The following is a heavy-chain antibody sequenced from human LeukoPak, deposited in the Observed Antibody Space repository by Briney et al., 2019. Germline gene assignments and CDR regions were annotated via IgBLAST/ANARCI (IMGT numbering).Heavy chain of an antibody. V-gene: IGHV3-30*18. CDR2: ISYDGSNK. J-gene: IGHJ4*02. Sequence: GGSLRLSCAASGFTFSSYGMHWVRQAPGKGLEWVAVISYDGSNKYYADSVKGRFAISRDNSKNTLYLQMNSLRAEDTAVYYCAKDSMVRGENYFDYGGQGTLVTGYS. CDR3: AKDSMVRGENYFDY. D-gene: IGHD3-10*01. CDR1: GFTFSSYG.